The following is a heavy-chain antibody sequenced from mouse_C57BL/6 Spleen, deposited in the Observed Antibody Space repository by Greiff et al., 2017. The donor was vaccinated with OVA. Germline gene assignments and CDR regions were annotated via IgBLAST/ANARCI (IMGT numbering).Heavy chain of an antibody. CDR3: ARGEDYGSSHWYFDV. J-gene: IGHJ1*03. CDR1: GYAFSSSW. Sequence: VKLQESGPELVKPGASVKISCKASGYAFSSSWMNWVKQRPGKGLEWIGRIYPGDGDTNYNGKFKGKATLTADKSSSTAYMQLSSLTSEDSAVYFCARGEDYGSSHWYFDVWGTGTTVTVSS. CDR2: IYPGDGDT. D-gene: IGHD1-1*01. V-gene: IGHV1-82*01.